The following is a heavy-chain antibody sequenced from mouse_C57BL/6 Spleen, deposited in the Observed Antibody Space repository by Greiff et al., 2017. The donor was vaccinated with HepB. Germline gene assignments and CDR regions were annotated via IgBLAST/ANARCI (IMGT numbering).Heavy chain of an antibody. J-gene: IGHJ1*03. CDR2: IDPETGGT. D-gene: IGHD2-5*01. Sequence: LVESGAELVRPGASVTLSCKASGYTFTDYEMHWVKQTPVHGLEWIGAIDPETGGTAYNQKFKGKAILTADKSSSTAYMELRSLTSEDSAVYYCTRSDYSNWYFDVWGTGTTVTVSS. CDR3: TRSDYSNWYFDV. CDR1: GYTFTDYE. V-gene: IGHV1-15*01.